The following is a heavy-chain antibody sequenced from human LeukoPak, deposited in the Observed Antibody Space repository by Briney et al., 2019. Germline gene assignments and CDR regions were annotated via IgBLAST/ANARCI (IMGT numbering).Heavy chain of an antibody. Sequence: ASVKASCKASGYTFTSYGISWVRQAPGQGLEWMGWISTYTGKSNYAQKLQGRVTMTTDTSTTTVYMEMRSLRSDDTAVYYCARHKVHMIRGLILGPGSMDVWGKGTTVTVSS. V-gene: IGHV1-18*01. CDR2: ISTYTGKS. CDR3: ARHKVHMIRGLILGPGSMDV. D-gene: IGHD3-10*01. CDR1: GYTFTSYG. J-gene: IGHJ6*03.